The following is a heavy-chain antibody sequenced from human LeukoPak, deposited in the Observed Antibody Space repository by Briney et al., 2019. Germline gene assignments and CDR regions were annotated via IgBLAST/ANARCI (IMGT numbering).Heavy chain of an antibody. Sequence: QSSETLSLTCTVSGGSISSYYWSWIRQPPGKGLEWIGRIYTSGSTNYNPSLKSRVTMSVDTSKNQFSLKLSSVTAADTAVYYCARAIRITIFGVVTQRHYMDVWGKGTTVTVSS. D-gene: IGHD3-3*01. CDR2: IYTSGST. CDR1: GGSISSYY. V-gene: IGHV4-4*07. CDR3: ARAIRITIFGVVTQRHYMDV. J-gene: IGHJ6*03.